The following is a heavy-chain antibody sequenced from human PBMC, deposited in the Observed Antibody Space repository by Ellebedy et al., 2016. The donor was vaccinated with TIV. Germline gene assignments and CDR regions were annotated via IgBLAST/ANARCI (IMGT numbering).Heavy chain of an antibody. Sequence: GESLKISCAASGFTFSHHWMHWVRQAPGKGLEWVSRVNGPGSETGHADSVKGRFATSRDDAKNTLYLQMNSLRAEDTAVYYCVNLYCGGDCSGWGQGTLITVSS. CDR2: VNGPGSET. J-gene: IGHJ4*02. CDR3: VNLYCGGDCSG. D-gene: IGHD2-21*02. CDR1: GFTFSHHW. V-gene: IGHV3-74*01.